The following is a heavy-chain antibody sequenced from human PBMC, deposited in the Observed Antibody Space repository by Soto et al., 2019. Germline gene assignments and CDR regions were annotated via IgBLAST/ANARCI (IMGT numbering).Heavy chain of an antibody. CDR1: GYTFTGYY. J-gene: IGHJ4*01. CDR3: ARGFGSSGWYSFDY. Sequence: GASVKVSCKASGYTFTGYYMHWVRQAPGQGLEWMGWTNPNTGGTSSAQKFQGRVTMTRDTSISTAYMELSWLRSDDTALYYCARGFGSSGWYSFDYWGHGTLVTVSS. CDR2: TNPNTGGT. D-gene: IGHD6-19*01. V-gene: IGHV1-2*02.